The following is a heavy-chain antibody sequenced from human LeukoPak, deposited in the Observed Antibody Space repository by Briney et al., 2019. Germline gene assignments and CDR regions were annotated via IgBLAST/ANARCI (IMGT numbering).Heavy chain of an antibody. D-gene: IGHD1-14*01. Sequence: SETLSLTCTVSGGSISSYYWSWIRQPPGKGLEWIGYIHHSGSTNYKPSLKSRVTISVETSKNQFSPELTSVTAAGTAVYYWSRDAVNGTPGFDVWGQGTMVTVSS. CDR2: IHHSGST. CDR1: GGSISSYY. V-gene: IGHV4-59*01. CDR3: SRDAVNGTPGFDV. J-gene: IGHJ3*01.